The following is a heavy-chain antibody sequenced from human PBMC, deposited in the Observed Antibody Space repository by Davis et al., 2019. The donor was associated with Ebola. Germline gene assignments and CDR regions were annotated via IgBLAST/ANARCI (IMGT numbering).Heavy chain of an antibody. Sequence: GESLKISCAASGFIFSSYWMSWVRQAPGKGLEWVANIKQDGSEKYYVDSVKGRFTISRDNAKNSLYLQMNSLRAEDTAVYYCAVTYYYDSSGYYPYRFDYWGQGTLVTVSS. CDR1: GFIFSSYW. D-gene: IGHD3-22*01. J-gene: IGHJ4*02. V-gene: IGHV3-7*03. CDR3: AVTYYYDSSGYYPYRFDY. CDR2: IKQDGSEK.